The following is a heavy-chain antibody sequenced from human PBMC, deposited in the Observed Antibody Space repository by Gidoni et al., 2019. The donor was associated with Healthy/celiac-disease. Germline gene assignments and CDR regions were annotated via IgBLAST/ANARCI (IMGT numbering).Heavy chain of an antibody. Sequence: QVQLVQSGAEVKKPGSSVKVSCKASGGTFSSYAIRWVRQAPGQGLEWMGGIIPIFGTANYAQKFQGRDTITADKSTSTAYMELSSLRSEDTAVYYCARDPRGFGRFGELTYYYYYGMDVWGQGTTVTVSS. CDR1: GGTFSSYA. CDR3: ARDPRGFGRFGELTYYYYYGMDV. V-gene: IGHV1-69*06. CDR2: IIPIFGTA. J-gene: IGHJ6*02. D-gene: IGHD3-10*01.